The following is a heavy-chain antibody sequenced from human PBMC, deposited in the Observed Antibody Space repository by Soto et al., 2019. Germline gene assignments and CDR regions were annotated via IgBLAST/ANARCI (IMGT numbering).Heavy chain of an antibody. V-gene: IGHV4-34*01. D-gene: IGHD3-10*01. CDR3: ARGRRYYGSGSYYNVSYYYMDA. J-gene: IGHJ6*03. Sequence: SETLSLTCAVDGGSFSGYYGSWIRQPTGKGLEWIGEINHSGSTNYNPSLKSRVTISVDTSKNQFSLKLSSVTAADTAVYYCARGRRYYGSGSYYNVSYYYMDAWGKGTTVTVSS. CDR2: INHSGST. CDR1: GGSFSGYY.